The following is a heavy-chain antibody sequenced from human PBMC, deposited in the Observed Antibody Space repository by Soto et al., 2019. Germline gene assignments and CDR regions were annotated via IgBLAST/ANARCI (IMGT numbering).Heavy chain of an antibody. V-gene: IGHV1-18*04. CDR2: ISTHNGNT. D-gene: IGHD3-3*01. Sequence: QDQLVQSGAEVKKPGASVKVSCKASVFTSSGISWVRQAPGQRLEWMGWISTHNGNTIYAQKFQGRVIMTMDTSTNTVYMELRSLRPDDTAVYLCAREGILGLFDAYDLWGQGTMVTVSS. CDR3: AREGILGLFDAYDL. CDR1: VFTSSG. J-gene: IGHJ3*01.